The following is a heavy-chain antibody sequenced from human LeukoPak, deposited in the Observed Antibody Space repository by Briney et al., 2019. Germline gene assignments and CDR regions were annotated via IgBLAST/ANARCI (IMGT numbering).Heavy chain of an antibody. V-gene: IGHV4-59*01. CDR3: ARNEVVLDGAFDI. Sequence: KTSETLSLTCTVSGGSISSYYWSWIRQPPGKGLEWIGYIYYSGSTNYNPPLKSRVTISVDTSKDQFSLKLSSVTAADTAVYYCARNEVVLDGAFDIWGQGTMVTVSS. CDR1: GGSISSYY. J-gene: IGHJ3*02. D-gene: IGHD2/OR15-2a*01. CDR2: IYYSGST.